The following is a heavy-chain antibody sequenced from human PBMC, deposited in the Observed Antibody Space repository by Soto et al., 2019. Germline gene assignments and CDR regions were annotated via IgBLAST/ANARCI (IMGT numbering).Heavy chain of an antibody. CDR2: VNHSESP. J-gene: IGHJ6*02. CDR1: GSLPVGSLSTYF. CDR3: ARARFSQWSQDYYGLDV. Sequence: QVHLQQWGPGLLKPSETLSLTCGVSGSLPVGSLSTYFWPWIRQTPGKGLYWIGEVNHSESPNYSPALKSRVTMSVDTSTTQFSLNLASLTAAGTAVYYCARARFSQWSQDYYGLDVWGQGTTVAVSS. D-gene: IGHD3-3*01. V-gene: IGHV4-34*01.